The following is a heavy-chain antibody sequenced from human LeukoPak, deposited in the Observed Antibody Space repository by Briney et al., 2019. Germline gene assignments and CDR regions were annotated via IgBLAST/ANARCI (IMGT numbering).Heavy chain of an antibody. V-gene: IGHV3-74*01. CDR3: AKTGVGATTYYFDY. Sequence: GGSLRLSCAASGFTFSSYEMNWVRQAPGKGLVWVSRINRDGSSTSYADSVKGRFTISRDNSKNTLYLQMNSLRAEDTAVYYCAKTGVGATTYYFDYWGQGTLVTVSS. CDR1: GFTFSSYE. CDR2: INRDGSST. D-gene: IGHD1-26*01. J-gene: IGHJ4*02.